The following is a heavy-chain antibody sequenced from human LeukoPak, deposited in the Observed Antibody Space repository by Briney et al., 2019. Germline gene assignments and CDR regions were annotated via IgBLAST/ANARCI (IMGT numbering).Heavy chain of an antibody. J-gene: IGHJ4*02. Sequence: SETLSLTCTVSGGSISSRSHYWVWIRQPPGKGLEWLGSIYYSGSTSYNPSLKRRVTISVDTSKNQFSLKLSAVTAADTAVYYCASDFGYWGQGTLVTVSS. V-gene: IGHV4-39*01. CDR2: IYYSGST. CDR3: ASDFGY. CDR1: GGSISSRSHY.